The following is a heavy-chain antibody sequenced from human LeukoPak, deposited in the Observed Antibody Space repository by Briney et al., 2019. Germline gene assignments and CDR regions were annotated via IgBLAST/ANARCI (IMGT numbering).Heavy chain of an antibody. J-gene: IGHJ3*02. Sequence: SETLSLTCTVSGGSISSSSYYWGWIRQPPGKGLEWIGSIYYSGSTYYNPSLKSRVTISVDTSKNQFSLKLSSVTAADTAVYYCARRKPHYYDSSGYYSGGAFDIWGQGTMVTVSS. V-gene: IGHV4-39*07. CDR1: GGSISSSSYY. D-gene: IGHD3-22*01. CDR2: IYYSGST. CDR3: ARRKPHYYDSSGYYSGGAFDI.